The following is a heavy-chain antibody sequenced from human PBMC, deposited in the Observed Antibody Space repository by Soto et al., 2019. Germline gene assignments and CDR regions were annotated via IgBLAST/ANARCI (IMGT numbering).Heavy chain of an antibody. D-gene: IGHD2-15*01. V-gene: IGHV4-61*01. CDR2: IYYSGRT. CDR1: GGSVSSTYYY. CDR3: ARGGYSGRLYYFDY. J-gene: IGHJ4*02. Sequence: SETLSLTCFVSGGSVSSTYYYWSWIRQPPGKGLEWIGYIYYSGRTDYKSSLKSRVTISLDPSKNQVSLKFNSVTAADTAVYYCARGGYSGRLYYFDYWGLGTLVTV.